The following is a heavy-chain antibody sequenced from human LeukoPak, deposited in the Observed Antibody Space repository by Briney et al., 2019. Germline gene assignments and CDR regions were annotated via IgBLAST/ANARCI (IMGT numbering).Heavy chain of an antibody. V-gene: IGHV4-39*01. CDR3: ARQTGSGLFILP. J-gene: IGHJ4*02. Sequence: SETLSLTRTVSGVSISSSNSYWGWIPQPPGKGLEWIGSIYYSGNTYYNASLKSQVSIAIHTSKKQFSLRLTSVTAADTAVSYCARQTGSGLFILPGGQGTLVTVSS. CDR2: IYYSGNT. CDR1: GVSISSSNSY. D-gene: IGHD3/OR15-3a*01.